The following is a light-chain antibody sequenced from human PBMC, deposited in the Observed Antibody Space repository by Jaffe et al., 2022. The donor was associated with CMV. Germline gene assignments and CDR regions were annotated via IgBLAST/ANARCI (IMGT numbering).Light chain of an antibody. J-gene: IGLJ1*01. CDR3: SSYTSSGTFV. CDR2: EVS. V-gene: IGLV2-18*02. CDR1: SSDFGNYNR. Sequence: QSALTQPPSVSGSPGQSVTISCTGTSSDFGNYNRVSWYQQPPGTAPKLMIYEVSNRPSGVPDRFSGSKSGNTASLTISGLQAEDEADYYCSSYTSSGTFVFGSGTKVTVL.